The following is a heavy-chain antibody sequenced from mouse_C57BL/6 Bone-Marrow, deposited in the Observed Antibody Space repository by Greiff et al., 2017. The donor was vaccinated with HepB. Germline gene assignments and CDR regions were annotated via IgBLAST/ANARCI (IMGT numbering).Heavy chain of an antibody. CDR2: ISYDGSN. CDR1: GYSITSGYY. J-gene: IGHJ4*01. Sequence: ESGPGLVKPSQSLSLTCSVTGYSITSGYYWNWIRQFPGNKLEWMGYISYDGSNNYNPSLKNRISITRDTSKNQFFLKLNSVTTEDTATYYCARDTGRAMDYWGQGTSVTVSS. D-gene: IGHD1-1*01. CDR3: ARDTGRAMDY. V-gene: IGHV3-6*01.